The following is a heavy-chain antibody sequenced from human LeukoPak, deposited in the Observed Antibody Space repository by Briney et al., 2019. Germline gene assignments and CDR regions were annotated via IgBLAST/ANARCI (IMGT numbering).Heavy chain of an antibody. CDR2: IYYSGST. CDR3: ARHAHSSSWYYLTFDYAFDI. D-gene: IGHD6-13*01. J-gene: IGHJ3*02. V-gene: IGHV4-39*01. Sequence: PSETLSLTCTVSGGSISSSSYYWGWIRQPPGKGLEWIGSIYYSGSTYYNPSLKSRVTISVDTSKNQFSLKLSSVTAADTAVYYCARHAHSSSWYYLTFDYAFDIWGQGTMVTVSS. CDR1: GGSISSSSYY.